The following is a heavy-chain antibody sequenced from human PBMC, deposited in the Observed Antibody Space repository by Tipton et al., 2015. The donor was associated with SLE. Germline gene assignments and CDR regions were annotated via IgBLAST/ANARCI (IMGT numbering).Heavy chain of an antibody. V-gene: IGHV3-7*04. J-gene: IGHJ4*02. CDR1: GFTVNSHY. CDR3: ARVNNFYGSGSFDY. D-gene: IGHD3-10*01. Sequence: SLRLSCAASGFTVNSHYLTWVRQAPGKGLEWVANIKHDGSDRLFVDSVRGRFTISRDNAKNTLFLQMNSLRPEDTAVYYCARVNNFYGSGSFDYWGQGTLVTVSS. CDR2: IKHDGSDR.